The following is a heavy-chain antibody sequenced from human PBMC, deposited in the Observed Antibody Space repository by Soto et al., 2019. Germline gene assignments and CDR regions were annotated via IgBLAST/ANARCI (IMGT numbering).Heavy chain of an antibody. CDR2: INPNSGGT. Sequence: GASVHVSCKASGYTFTGYYMHGVRPARGRGVAGVGWINPNSGGTNYAQKFQAWVTMTRDTSISKAYMELSRLRSDDTAVYYCARGQRQLWLLVDYWGQGTLVTVSS. CDR1: GYTFTGYY. D-gene: IGHD5-18*01. CDR3: ARGQRQLWLLVDY. V-gene: IGHV1-2*04. J-gene: IGHJ4*02.